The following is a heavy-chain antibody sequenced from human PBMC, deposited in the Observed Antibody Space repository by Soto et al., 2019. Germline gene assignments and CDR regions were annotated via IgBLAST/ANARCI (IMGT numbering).Heavy chain of an antibody. D-gene: IGHD3-10*01. CDR1: GGSISSGFYS. CDR3: ARGSYGSGSYRLDP. J-gene: IGHJ5*02. Sequence: QLQLQESGSGLVKPSQTLSLTCAVSGGSISSGFYSWSWIRQPPGKGLGWIGYIYHSGSTYYNPSLKSRVTISVDRSKNQFSLKLNSVTAADTAVYYCARGSYGSGSYRLDPWGQGTLVTVSS. CDR2: IYHSGST. V-gene: IGHV4-30-2*01.